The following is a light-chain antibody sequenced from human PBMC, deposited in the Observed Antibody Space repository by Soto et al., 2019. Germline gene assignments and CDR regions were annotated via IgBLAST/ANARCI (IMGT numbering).Light chain of an antibody. J-gene: IGLJ1*01. CDR3: SSFTSGSTSV. CDR2: EVT. CDR1: SSDVGGYNY. Sequence: QSALTQPAFVSGSPGQSITISCTGTSSDVGGYNYVSWYQQYPGKAPKLVIYEVTNRPSGVSHRFSGSKSGNTASLTISGLQAEDEADYYCSSFTSGSTSVFGTGTKLTVL. V-gene: IGLV2-14*01.